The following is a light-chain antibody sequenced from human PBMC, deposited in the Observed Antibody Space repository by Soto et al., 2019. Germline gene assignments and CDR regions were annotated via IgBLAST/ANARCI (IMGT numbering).Light chain of an antibody. CDR3: QQYYSTPRT. CDR1: QSVLYSSNNKNY. J-gene: IGKJ1*01. CDR2: WAS. Sequence: DIVMTQSPDSLAVSLGERATINCKSSQSVLYSSNNKNYLAWYQQKPGQPPKLLIYWASTRESGVPDRFSGSGSGTDFTLXXSSLQAEDVAVYYXQQYYSTPRTFGQGTKVEIK. V-gene: IGKV4-1*01.